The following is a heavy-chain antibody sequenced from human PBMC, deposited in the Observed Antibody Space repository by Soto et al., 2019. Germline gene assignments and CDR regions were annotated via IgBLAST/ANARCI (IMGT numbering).Heavy chain of an antibody. J-gene: IGHJ5*02. V-gene: IGHV4-31*03. D-gene: IGHD5-18*01. CDR3: ARTGWLLNWFDP. CDR2: IYYSGST. Sequence: QVQLQESGPGLVKPSQTLSLTCTVSGGSISSGGYYWSWIRQHPGKGLGWIGYIYYSGSTYYNPSLKSRVTISVDTSKNQFSLKLSSVTAADTAVYYCARTGWLLNWFDPWGQGTLVTVSS. CDR1: GGSISSGGYY.